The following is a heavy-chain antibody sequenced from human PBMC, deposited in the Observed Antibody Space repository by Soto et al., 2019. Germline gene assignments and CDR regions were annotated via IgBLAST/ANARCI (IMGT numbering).Heavy chain of an antibody. CDR1: GGSVSSRNYY. Sequence: PSETLSLTCTVSGGSVSSRNYYWSWIRQPPGKGLEWIGYLYYSGSTNYNPSLKSRVTTSADASKNQFSLKLSSVTAADTAVYYCARGWLPSPNLRFDPWGQGILVTVSP. D-gene: IGHD3-22*01. CDR2: LYYSGST. J-gene: IGHJ5*02. V-gene: IGHV4-61*01. CDR3: ARGWLPSPNLRFDP.